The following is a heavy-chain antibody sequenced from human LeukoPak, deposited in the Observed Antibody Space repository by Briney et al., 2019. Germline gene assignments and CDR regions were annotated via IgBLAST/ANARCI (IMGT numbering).Heavy chain of an antibody. Sequence: GASVKVSCRASGYTFTNYYMHWVRQAPGQGLEWMGIINPSGGSTTYAQKLQDRVTMTRDMSTSTVYMELSSLRSEDTAVYYCARNRWLDCWGQGTLVTVPS. V-gene: IGHV1-46*01. CDR3: ARNRWLDC. J-gene: IGHJ4*02. D-gene: IGHD5-24*01. CDR1: GYTFTNYY. CDR2: INPSGGST.